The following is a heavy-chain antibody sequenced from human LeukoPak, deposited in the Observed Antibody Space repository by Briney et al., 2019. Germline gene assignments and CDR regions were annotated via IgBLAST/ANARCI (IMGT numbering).Heavy chain of an antibody. J-gene: IGHJ4*02. CDR3: ATRAWLDS. CDR1: RFTFSSNW. Sequence: GGSLGLSCAVSRFTFSSNWMTWVRQAPGKGLEWVANIKQDGSETHYVDSVKGRFTISRDNAQNSVYLQMNSLRADDTGVYFCATRAWLDSWGQGTPVTVSP. V-gene: IGHV3-7*01. CDR2: IKQDGSET.